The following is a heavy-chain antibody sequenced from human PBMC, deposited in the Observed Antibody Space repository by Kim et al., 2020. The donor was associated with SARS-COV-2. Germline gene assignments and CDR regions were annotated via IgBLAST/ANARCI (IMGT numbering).Heavy chain of an antibody. D-gene: IGHD1-1*01. V-gene: IGHV4-59*13. CDR2: IYYSGST. J-gene: IGHJ5*02. CDR3: ARVNWNDEDNWFDP. Sequence: SETLSLTCTVSGGSISSYYWSWIRQPPGKGLEWIGYIYYSGSTNYNPSLKSRVTISVDTSKNQFSLKLSSVTAADTAVYYCARVNWNDEDNWFDPWGQGTLVTVSS. CDR1: GGSISSYY.